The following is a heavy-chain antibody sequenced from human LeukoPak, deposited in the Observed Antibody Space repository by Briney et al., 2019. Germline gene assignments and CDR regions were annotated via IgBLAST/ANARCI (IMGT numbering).Heavy chain of an antibody. CDR2: ISSDGSIK. V-gene: IGHV3-30*18. Sequence: PGRSLRLSCAASGFTFSNHGMHWVRQAPGKGLEWVAVISSDGSIKYYADSVKGRITISRDNSENTVSLQMNSLRAEDTAVYYCAKDRYYESSGFYYGLDYWGQGTLVAVSS. CDR1: GFTFSNHG. D-gene: IGHD3-22*01. CDR3: AKDRYYESSGFYYGLDY. J-gene: IGHJ4*02.